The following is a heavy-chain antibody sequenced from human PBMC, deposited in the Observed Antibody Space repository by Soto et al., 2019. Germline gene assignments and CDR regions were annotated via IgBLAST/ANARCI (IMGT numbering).Heavy chain of an antibody. CDR2: IYYIGTT. CDR1: DGSVNSSNYY. J-gene: IGHJ4*02. CDR3: AREEKQLSRYGGDFDY. Sequence: SETLSLTCSVSDGSVNSSNYYWSWIRQPPGKGLEWIGHIYYIGTTDYNPSLKSRVTISVDTSKNQFSLKVTSVTAADTAVYFCAREEKQLSRYGGDFDYWGQGILVTVSS. D-gene: IGHD3-16*01. V-gene: IGHV4-61*01.